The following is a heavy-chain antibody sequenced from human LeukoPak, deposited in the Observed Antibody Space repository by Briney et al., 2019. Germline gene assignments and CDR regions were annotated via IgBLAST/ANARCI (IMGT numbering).Heavy chain of an antibody. CDR3: ARASMTYYYDSSSFDY. Sequence: SETLSLTCTVSGGSISSGGYYWSWIRQHPGKGLERIGYIYYSGSTYYNPSPKSRVTISVDTSKNQFSLKLSSVTAADTAVYYCARASMTYYYDSSSFDYWGQGTLVTVSS. CDR2: IYYSGST. CDR1: GGSISSGGYY. J-gene: IGHJ4*02. V-gene: IGHV4-31*03. D-gene: IGHD3-22*01.